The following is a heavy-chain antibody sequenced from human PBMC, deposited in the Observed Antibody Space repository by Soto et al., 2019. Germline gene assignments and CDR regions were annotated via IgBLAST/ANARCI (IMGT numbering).Heavy chain of an antibody. D-gene: IGHD1-26*01. CDR1: GGTFSSYA. CDR2: IIPIFGTA. Sequence: GASVKVSCKASGGTFSSYAISWVRQAPGQGLEWMGGIIPIFGTANYAQKFQGRVTITADESTSTAYMELRSLRSDDTAVYYCARDGSSGSYLNWFDPWGQGTLVTVSS. J-gene: IGHJ5*02. V-gene: IGHV1-69*13. CDR3: ARDGSSGSYLNWFDP.